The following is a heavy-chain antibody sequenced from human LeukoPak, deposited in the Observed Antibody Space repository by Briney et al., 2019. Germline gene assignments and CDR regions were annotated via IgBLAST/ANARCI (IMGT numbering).Heavy chain of an antibody. Sequence: PSETLSLTSTVSGGSISSSSYYWGWIRQPPGKGLEWIGSIYYSGSTYYNPSLKSRVTISVDTSKNQFSLKLSSVTAADTAVYYCARTLRGYSYGLGFDYWGQGTLVTVSS. CDR1: GGSISSSSYY. CDR3: ARTLRGYSYGLGFDY. CDR2: IYYSGST. J-gene: IGHJ4*02. V-gene: IGHV4-39*07. D-gene: IGHD5-18*01.